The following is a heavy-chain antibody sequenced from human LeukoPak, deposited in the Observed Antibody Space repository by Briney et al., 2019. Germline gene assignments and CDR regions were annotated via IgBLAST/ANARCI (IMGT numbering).Heavy chain of an antibody. D-gene: IGHD3/OR15-3a*01. CDR2: ISSSSNTI. V-gene: IGHV3-48*01. J-gene: IGHJ6*03. Sequence: GGSLRLSCAASGFTFSSYNMNWVRQAPGKGLEWISYISSSSNTIYYADSVKGRFTISRDNAENSLYLQMNSLRAEDSAVYYCARGTGYYYYYMDVWGKGTTVTVSS. CDR3: ARGTGYYYYYMDV. CDR1: GFTFSSYN.